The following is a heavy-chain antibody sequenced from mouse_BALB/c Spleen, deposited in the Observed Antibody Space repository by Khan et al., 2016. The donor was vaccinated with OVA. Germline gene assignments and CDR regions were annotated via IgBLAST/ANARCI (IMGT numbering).Heavy chain of an antibody. CDR3: AGGGGGERFAY. CDR2: ISTYYGDT. J-gene: IGHJ3*01. CDR1: GYTFTDYT. Sequence: QVQLQQSGAELVRPGVSVKISCKGSGYTFTDYTMHWVKQSHAKSLEWIGVISTYYGDTNYNQKLKGKATMTVDKSSNTAYMDLDRLTSEDSAIYYGAGGGGGERFAYWGQGTLVTVSA. V-gene: IGHV1S137*01.